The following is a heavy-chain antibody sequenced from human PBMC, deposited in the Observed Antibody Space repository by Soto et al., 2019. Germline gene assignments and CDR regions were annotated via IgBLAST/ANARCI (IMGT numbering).Heavy chain of an antibody. CDR2: ISAHNGNT. CDR3: ARIGYSSGWYWFDP. J-gene: IGHJ5*02. V-gene: IGHV1-18*01. CDR1: GYTFTSYG. Sequence: ASVKVSCKASGYTFTSYGISWVRQAPGQGLEWMGWISAHNGNTNYAQKLQGRVTMTTDTSTSTAYMELRSLRSDDTAVYYCARIGYSSGWYWFDPWGQGTLVTVSS. D-gene: IGHD6-19*01.